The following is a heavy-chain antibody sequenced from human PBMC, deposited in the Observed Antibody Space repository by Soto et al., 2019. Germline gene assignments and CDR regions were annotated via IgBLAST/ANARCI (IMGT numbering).Heavy chain of an antibody. CDR3: TESYYYDSSGYYYDDY. D-gene: IGHD3-22*01. J-gene: IGHJ4*02. V-gene: IGHV3-15*01. Sequence: GESRRHYCAAGEFNFSNASIRSIRQAPGKGLEWAGRIKSKTDGGKTDYPAPVKGRFTISRDDSKNTLYLQMNSLKTEDTAVYYCTESYYYDSSGYYYDDYWGQGT. CDR1: EFNFSNAS. CDR2: IKSKTDGGKT.